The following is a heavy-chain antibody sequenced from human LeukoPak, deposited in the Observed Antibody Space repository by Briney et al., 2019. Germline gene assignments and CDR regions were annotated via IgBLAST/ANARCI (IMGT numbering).Heavy chain of an antibody. D-gene: IGHD3-10*01. CDR3: AKWSSGSYSLYYFDY. V-gene: IGHV3-7*03. CDR2: IKQDGSEK. Sequence: PGGSLRLSCTASGFTFTNYWMSWVRQAPGKGLEWVANIKQDGSEKYYVDSVKGRFTISRDNSKNTLYLQMNSLRAEDTAVYYCAKWSSGSYSLYYFDYWGPGTLVTVSS. CDR1: GFTFTNYW. J-gene: IGHJ4*02.